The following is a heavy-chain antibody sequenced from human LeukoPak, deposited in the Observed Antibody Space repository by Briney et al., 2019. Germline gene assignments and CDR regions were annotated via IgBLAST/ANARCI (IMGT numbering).Heavy chain of an antibody. CDR3: AKDSRGYSGYALVV. D-gene: IGHD5-12*01. J-gene: IGHJ4*02. V-gene: IGHV3-23*01. CDR2: ISGSGGST. Sequence: GGSLRLSCAASGFTFSSYAMSWVRQAPGKGLEWVSAISGSGGSTYYADSVKGRFTISRDNSKNTLYLQMNSLRAEDTAVYYCAKDSRGYSGYALVVWGQGTLVTVSS. CDR1: GFTFSSYA.